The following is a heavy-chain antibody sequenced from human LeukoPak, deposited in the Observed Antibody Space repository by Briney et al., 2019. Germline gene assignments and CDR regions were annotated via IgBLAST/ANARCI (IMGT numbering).Heavy chain of an antibody. Sequence: SETLSLTCTVSGGSISSSSYXXGWIRQPPGKGLXWIGSIYYSGSTYYNPSLKSRVTTSVDTSKNQFSLKLSSVTAADTAVYYCARHGGYSYAADYWGQGTLVTVSS. CDR2: IYYSGST. D-gene: IGHD5-18*01. CDR3: ARHGGYSYAADY. CDR1: GGSISSSSYX. J-gene: IGHJ4*02. V-gene: IGHV4-39*01.